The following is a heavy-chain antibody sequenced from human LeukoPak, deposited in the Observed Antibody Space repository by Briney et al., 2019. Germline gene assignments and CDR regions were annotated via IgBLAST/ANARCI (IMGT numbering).Heavy chain of an antibody. Sequence: CGPTLANPTQILTLTCTFSGFSLSTSGMGVTWIRHPPGKALEWLARIAWNDDKFYSTSLKTRLTISKDTSKNHVVPTMTNMDPGDTARYYCARVRCGGDCYPDFWGEGTLVTVSS. J-gene: IGHJ4*02. D-gene: IGHD2-21*02. CDR1: GFSLSTSGMG. CDR3: ARVRCGGDCYPDF. CDR2: IAWNDDK. V-gene: IGHV2-70*04.